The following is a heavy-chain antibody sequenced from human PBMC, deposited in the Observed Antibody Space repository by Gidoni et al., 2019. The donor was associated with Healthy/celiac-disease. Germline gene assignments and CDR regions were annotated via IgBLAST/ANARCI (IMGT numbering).Heavy chain of an antibody. Sequence: EVQLVESGGGLVQPGGSLRLSCAASGFTVSSNYMSWVRQAPGKGLEWVSVIYSGGSTYYADSVKGRFTISRDNSKNTLYLQMNSLRAEDTAVYYCASSAAGSWYLNFDYWGQGTLVTVSS. V-gene: IGHV3-66*01. CDR1: GFTVSSNY. J-gene: IGHJ4*02. D-gene: IGHD6-13*01. CDR3: ASSAAGSWYLNFDY. CDR2: IYSGGST.